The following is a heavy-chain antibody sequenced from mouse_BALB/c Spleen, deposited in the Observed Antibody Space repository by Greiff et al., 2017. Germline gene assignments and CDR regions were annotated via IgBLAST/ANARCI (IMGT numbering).Heavy chain of an antibody. V-gene: IGHV5-17*02. CDR1: GFTFSSFG. CDR2: ISSGSSTI. CDR3: ARLSGYYYYFDY. Sequence: EVKLVESGGGLVQPGGSRKLSCAASGFTFSSFGMHWVRQAPEKGLEWVAYISSGSSTIYYADTVKGRFTISRDNPKNTLFLQMTSLRSEDTAMYYCARLSGYYYYFDYWGQGTTLTVSS. D-gene: IGHD2-3*01. J-gene: IGHJ2*01.